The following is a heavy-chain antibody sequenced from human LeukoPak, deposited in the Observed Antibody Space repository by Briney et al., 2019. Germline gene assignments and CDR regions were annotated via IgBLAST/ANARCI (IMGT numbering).Heavy chain of an antibody. Sequence: ASVKVSCKASGYTFTGYYMHWVRQAPGQGLEGRGWINPNSGGTNYAQKLQGRVTMTRDTSISTAYMELSRLRSDDTAVYYCARARIGEYGMDVWGQGTTVTVSS. V-gene: IGHV1-2*02. J-gene: IGHJ6*02. CDR1: GYTFTGYY. CDR2: INPNSGGT. CDR3: ARARIGEYGMDV. D-gene: IGHD3-10*01.